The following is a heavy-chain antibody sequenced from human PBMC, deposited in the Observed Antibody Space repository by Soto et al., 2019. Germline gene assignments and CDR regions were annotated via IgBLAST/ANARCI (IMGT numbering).Heavy chain of an antibody. D-gene: IGHD3-3*01. CDR3: ARVSPPEKYYDFWSGWYYFDY. CDR1: GGSISSGGYS. J-gene: IGHJ4*02. V-gene: IGHV4-30-2*01. CDR2: IYHSGST. Sequence: SETLSLTCAVSGGSISSGGYSWSWIRQPPGEGLKWIGYIYHSGSTYYNPSLKSRVTISVDRSKNQFSLKLSSVTAADTAVYYCARVSPPEKYYDFWSGWYYFDYWGQGTLVTVSS.